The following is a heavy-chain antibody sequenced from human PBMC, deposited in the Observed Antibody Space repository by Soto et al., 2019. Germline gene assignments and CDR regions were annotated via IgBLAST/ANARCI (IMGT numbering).Heavy chain of an antibody. V-gene: IGHV3-9*01. D-gene: IGHD1-1*01. CDR3: AKDISRYQLGLITEGMDV. CDR1: GFRFEDYG. Sequence: EVQLVASGGGLVQPGRSQRLSCAASGFRFEDYGMHWVRQAPGKGLEWVSSISWNSRNIAYADSVKGRFTVSRDNAKNSLYLHMNSLRPEDTALYYCAKDISRYQLGLITEGMDVWGQGTTVTVSS. CDR2: ISWNSRNI. J-gene: IGHJ6*02.